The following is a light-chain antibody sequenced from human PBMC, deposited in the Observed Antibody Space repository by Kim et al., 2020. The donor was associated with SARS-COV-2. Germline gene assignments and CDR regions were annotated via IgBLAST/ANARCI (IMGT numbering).Light chain of an antibody. CDR3: QQSYSTPPT. J-gene: IGKJ1*01. V-gene: IGKV1-39*01. Sequence: ASVGDRVTITCRASQSISSYLKWYQQKPGKAPKLLIYAASSLQSEVPSRFSGSGAGTDCTLTISILQPEDFATYYCQQSYSTPPTFGQGTKVDIK. CDR1: QSISSY. CDR2: AAS.